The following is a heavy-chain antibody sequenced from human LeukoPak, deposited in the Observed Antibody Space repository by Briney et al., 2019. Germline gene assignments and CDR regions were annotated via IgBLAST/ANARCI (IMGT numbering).Heavy chain of an antibody. CDR2: IIPTFGTA. Sequence: SVKVSCKASGGTFSSYAISWMRQAPGQGLEWMGRIIPTFGTANYAQKFQGRVTITTDESTSTAYMELSSLRSEDTAVYYCARVLDSYGYYAFDIWGQGTMVTVSS. CDR3: ARVLDSYGYYAFDI. D-gene: IGHD5-18*01. V-gene: IGHV1-69*05. CDR1: GGTFSSYA. J-gene: IGHJ3*02.